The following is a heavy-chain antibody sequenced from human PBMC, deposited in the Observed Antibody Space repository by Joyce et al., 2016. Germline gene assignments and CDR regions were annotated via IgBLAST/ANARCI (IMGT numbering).Heavy chain of an antibody. Sequence: QVQLVQSGAEVRKPGASVKVYCKASGYTFTTYDFNWVRQATGQGLEWIGLMNPNTGNTGYAQSFQGRANLTRNTSISTAYVELSGLRSEDTALYYCAILYSSRWSTPLDYWCQGTPVTVSS. V-gene: IGHV1-8*02. D-gene: IGHD6-13*01. CDR3: AILYSSRWSTPLDY. J-gene: IGHJ4*02. CDR2: MNPNTGNT. CDR1: GYTFTTYD.